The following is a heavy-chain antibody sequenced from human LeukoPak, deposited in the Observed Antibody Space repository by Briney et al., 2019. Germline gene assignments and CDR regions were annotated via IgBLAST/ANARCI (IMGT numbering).Heavy chain of an antibody. Sequence: SETLSLTCTVSGYSISSGYYWGWIRQPPGKGLEWIGSIYHSGSTYYNPSLKSRVTISVDTSKNQFSLKLSSVTAADTAVYYCARESPPDQAAQDPFDPWGQGTLVTVSS. J-gene: IGHJ5*02. CDR3: ARESPPDQAAQDPFDP. CDR1: GYSISSGYY. CDR2: IYHSGST. D-gene: IGHD1-14*01. V-gene: IGHV4-38-2*02.